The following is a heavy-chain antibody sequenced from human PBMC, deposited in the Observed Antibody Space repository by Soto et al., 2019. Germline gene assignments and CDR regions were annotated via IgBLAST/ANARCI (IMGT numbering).Heavy chain of an antibody. CDR2: ITDSGGST. Sequence: EVQLLESGGGLLQPGGSLRLSCAASGFTFSSVAMAWVRQAPGKGLEWASSITDSGGSTDSADSVKGRFTISRDNSRNTLYQQMNSLRADDTAVYYCAKLYWNPRYFDYWGQGTRVTISS. V-gene: IGHV3-23*01. CDR3: AKLYWNPRYFDY. D-gene: IGHD1-1*01. CDR1: GFTFSSVA. J-gene: IGHJ4*02.